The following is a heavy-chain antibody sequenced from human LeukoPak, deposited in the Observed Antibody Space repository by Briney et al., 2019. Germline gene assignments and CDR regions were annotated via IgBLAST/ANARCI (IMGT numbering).Heavy chain of an antibody. CDR3: ARVSSSGWYDYYYMDV. V-gene: IGHV3-48*01. J-gene: IGHJ6*03. D-gene: IGHD6-19*01. CDR2: ISSSSSTI. CDR1: GFTFSSYS. Sequence: GGSLRLSCAASGFTFSSYSMNWVRQAPGKGLEWVSYISSSSSTIYYADSVKGRFAISRDNAKNSLYLQMNSLRAEDTAVYYCARVSSSGWYDYYYMDVWGKGTTVTVSS.